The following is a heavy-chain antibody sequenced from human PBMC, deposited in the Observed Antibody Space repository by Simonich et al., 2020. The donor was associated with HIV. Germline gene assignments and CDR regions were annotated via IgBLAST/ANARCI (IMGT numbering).Heavy chain of an antibody. CDR1: GGTFSSFA. J-gene: IGHJ4*02. CDR2: INPTFGTA. D-gene: IGHD3-10*01. Sequence: QVQLVQSGAEVKKPGSSVKVSCKASGGTFSSFAISWVRQAPGLGLCWVGGINPTFGTANYAQMFQGRVTITADESTSTAYMELSSLRSEDTGIYYCARKGGGRGVYYFDYWGQGTLVTVSS. V-gene: IGHV1-69*13. CDR3: ARKGGGRGVYYFDY.